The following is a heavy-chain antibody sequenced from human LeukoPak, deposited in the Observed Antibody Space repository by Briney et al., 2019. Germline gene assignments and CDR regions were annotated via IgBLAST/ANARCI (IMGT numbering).Heavy chain of an antibody. Sequence: PSETLSLTCTVSGGSISSSSYYWGWIRQPPGKGLEWIGSIYYSGSTYYNPSLKGRVTISVDTSKNQFSLKLSSVTAADTAVYYCARLAGWFVSNWFDPWGQGTLVTVSS. D-gene: IGHD2-15*01. CDR1: GGSISSSSYY. J-gene: IGHJ5*02. V-gene: IGHV4-39*01. CDR3: ARLAGWFVSNWFDP. CDR2: IYYSGST.